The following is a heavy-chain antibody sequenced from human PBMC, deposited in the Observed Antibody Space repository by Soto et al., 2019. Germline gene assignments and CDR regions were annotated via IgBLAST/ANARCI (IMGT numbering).Heavy chain of an antibody. CDR3: ARYYDILTGPPGWFDP. D-gene: IGHD3-9*01. Sequence: SETLSLTCTVSGGSISSSSYYWGWIRQPPGKGLEWIGSIYYSGSTYYNPSLKSRVTISVDTSKNQFSLKLSSVTAADTAVYYCARYYDILTGPPGWFDPWGQGTLVTVSS. J-gene: IGHJ5*02. CDR2: IYYSGST. V-gene: IGHV4-39*01. CDR1: GGSISSSSYY.